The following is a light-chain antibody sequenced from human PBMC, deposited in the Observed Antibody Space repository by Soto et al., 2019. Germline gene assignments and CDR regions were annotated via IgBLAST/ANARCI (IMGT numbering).Light chain of an antibody. V-gene: IGLV2-23*02. CDR1: SSDVGGYNS. CDR3: FSYAGNSIYV. J-gene: IGLJ1*01. Sequence: QSVLTQPASVSGSPGQSITISCTGTSSDVGGYNSVSWYQQHPGKVPKLMIYEVTKRPSGVSDRFSGSKSGNTASLTISGLQAEDEADYYCFSYAGNSIYVFGTGTKLTVL. CDR2: EVT.